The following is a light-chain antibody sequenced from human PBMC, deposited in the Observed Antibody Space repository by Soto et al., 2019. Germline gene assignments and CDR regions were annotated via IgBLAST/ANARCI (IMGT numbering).Light chain of an antibody. CDR1: QSINSE. Sequence: EIVMTQSPATLSLSPGERAALSCRASQSINSELAWYQQKPGQPPRLLIYGASTRATGVPARFTGSESGSEFTLTISGLQSEDFAVYYCQQGHNGPLTFGQGTRLEI. CDR2: GAS. CDR3: QQGHNGPLT. J-gene: IGKJ2*01. V-gene: IGKV3-15*01.